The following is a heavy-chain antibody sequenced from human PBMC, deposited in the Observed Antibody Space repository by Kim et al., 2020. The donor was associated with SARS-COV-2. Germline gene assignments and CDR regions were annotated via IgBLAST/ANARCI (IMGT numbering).Heavy chain of an antibody. CDR3: ARDVSLLFDY. D-gene: IGHD3-10*01. CDR1: GFTFSSYS. Sequence: GGSLRLSCAASGFTFSSYSMNWVRQAPGKGLEWVSYISSSSTIYYADSVKGRFTISRDNAKNSLYLQMNSLRDEDTAVYYCARDVSLLFDYWGQGTLVTVSS. J-gene: IGHJ4*02. V-gene: IGHV3-48*02. CDR2: ISSSSTI.